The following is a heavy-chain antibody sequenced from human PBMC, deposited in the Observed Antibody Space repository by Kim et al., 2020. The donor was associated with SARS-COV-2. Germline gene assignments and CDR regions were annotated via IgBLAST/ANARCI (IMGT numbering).Heavy chain of an antibody. Sequence: GGSLRLSCAASGFTFDDYTMHWVRQAPGKGLEWVSLISWDGGSTYYADAVKGRFTISRDNSKNSLYLQMNSLRTEDTALYYCAKDNYIAAAGGYYYYYMDVWGKGTTVTVSS. J-gene: IGHJ6*03. CDR1: GFTFDDYT. V-gene: IGHV3-43*01. CDR3: AKDNYIAAAGGYYYYYMDV. D-gene: IGHD6-13*01. CDR2: ISWDGGST.